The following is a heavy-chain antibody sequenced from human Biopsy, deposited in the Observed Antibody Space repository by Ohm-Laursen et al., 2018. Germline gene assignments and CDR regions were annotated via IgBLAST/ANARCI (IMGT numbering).Heavy chain of an antibody. Sequence: SLRLSCAASGFASGRYWMNWVRQAPGKGLEWLANIREDGIEKFYVGSVKGRFTISRDNAKSSVFLQMNSLRVEDTAVYYCARAYCSTINCSMLRSFYFGRWGQGTRVTVSS. CDR3: ARAYCSTINCSMLRSFYFGR. V-gene: IGHV3-7*01. CDR2: IREDGIEK. CDR1: GFASGRYW. J-gene: IGHJ4*02. D-gene: IGHD2-15*01.